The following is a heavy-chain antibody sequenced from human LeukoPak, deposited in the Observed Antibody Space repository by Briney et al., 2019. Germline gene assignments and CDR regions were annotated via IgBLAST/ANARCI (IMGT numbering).Heavy chain of an antibody. V-gene: IGHV4-34*09. CDR3: ARDRGGLELHLYFDL. CDR1: GGSFSGYY. CDR2: SYYSGST. J-gene: IGHJ2*01. D-gene: IGHD1-7*01. Sequence: SETLSLTCAVYGGSFSGYYWSWIRQPPGKGLECIGYSYYSGSTYYNPSLKSRVTISVDTSKNQFSLKLSSVTAADTAVYYCARDRGGLELHLYFDLWGRGTLVTVSS.